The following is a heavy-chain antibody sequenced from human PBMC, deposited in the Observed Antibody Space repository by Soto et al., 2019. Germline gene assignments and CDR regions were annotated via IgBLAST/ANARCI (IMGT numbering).Heavy chain of an antibody. V-gene: IGHV5-51*01. J-gene: IGHJ4*02. Sequence: GESLKISCKGSGYSFSNYWIAWVRQMPGKGLEWMGIIFPADSDTKYSPSFQGQVTISADKSISTPYLQWSSLKASDTAMYYRASSVVVPSTMNYFDYWGQGSLVTVSS. D-gene: IGHD2-15*01. CDR2: IFPADSDT. CDR1: GYSFSNYW. CDR3: ASSVVVPSTMNYFDY.